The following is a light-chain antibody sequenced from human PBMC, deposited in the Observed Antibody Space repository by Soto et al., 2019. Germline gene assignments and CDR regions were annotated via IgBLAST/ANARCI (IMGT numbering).Light chain of an antibody. CDR1: SSDVGGYNY. J-gene: IGLJ2*01. CDR3: SSFAGNNNLV. V-gene: IGLV2-8*01. Sequence: QSVLTQPPSASGSPGQSVTISCTGTSSDVGGYNYVSWYQQHPGKAPKLMISEVSKRPSGVPDRFSGSKSGNTASLTVSGLQAEYEADYCCSSFAGNNNLVFGGGTKVTVL. CDR2: EVS.